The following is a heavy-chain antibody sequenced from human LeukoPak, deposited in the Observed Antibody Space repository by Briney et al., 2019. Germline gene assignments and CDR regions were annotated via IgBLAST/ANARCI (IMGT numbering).Heavy chain of an antibody. CDR3: AKDYIFPGKAPIAAAGTPSDY. CDR1: GFTFSLSA. V-gene: IGHV3-23*01. CDR2: ISGGGGGGT. J-gene: IGHJ4*02. D-gene: IGHD6-13*01. Sequence: PGGSLRLSCAASGFTFSLSAMTWVREAPGRGLEWVSSISGGGGGGTYYADSVKGRFTISRDNSKNTLYLQMNSLRAEDTAVYYCAKDYIFPGKAPIAAAGTPSDYWGQGTLVTVSS.